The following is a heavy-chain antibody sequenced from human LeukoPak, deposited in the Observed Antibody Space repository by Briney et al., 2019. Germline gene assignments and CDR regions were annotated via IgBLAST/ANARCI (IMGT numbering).Heavy chain of an antibody. Sequence: PSETLSLTCAVYGGSFSGYYWSWIRQPPGKGLEWIGEINHSGSTNYNPSLKSRVTISVDTSKNQFSLKLSSVTAADTAVYYCARGSSGYDPDAFDIWGQGTMVTVSS. CDR1: GGSFSGYY. V-gene: IGHV4-34*01. CDR3: ARGSSGYDPDAFDI. J-gene: IGHJ3*02. D-gene: IGHD5-12*01. CDR2: INHSGST.